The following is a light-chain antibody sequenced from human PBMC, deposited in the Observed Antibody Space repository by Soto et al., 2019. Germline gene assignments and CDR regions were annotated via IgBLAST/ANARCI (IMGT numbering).Light chain of an antibody. J-gene: IGKJ1*01. Sequence: DIQMTQSPSTLSASVGDRVTITCRASQSISSWLAWYQQKPGKAPKLLIYDASNLESGVPSRFSGSGSGTEFTLTISSLQPDDFATYYCQQYKTFGQGTRWMS. CDR3: QQYKT. V-gene: IGKV1-5*01. CDR2: DAS. CDR1: QSISSW.